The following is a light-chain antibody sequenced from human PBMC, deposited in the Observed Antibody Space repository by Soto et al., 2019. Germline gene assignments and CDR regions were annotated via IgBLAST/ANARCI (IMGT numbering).Light chain of an antibody. Sequence: PGQRVTISCSGSSSNIGGNSVSWYQQLPGTAPKLLIYDDDKRPSGIPDRFSGSKSGTSATLGITGFQTGDEADYYCGSWDSSLSAYVFGTGTKVTVL. J-gene: IGLJ1*01. CDR2: DDD. CDR3: GSWDSSLSAYV. CDR1: SSNIGGNS. V-gene: IGLV1-51*01.